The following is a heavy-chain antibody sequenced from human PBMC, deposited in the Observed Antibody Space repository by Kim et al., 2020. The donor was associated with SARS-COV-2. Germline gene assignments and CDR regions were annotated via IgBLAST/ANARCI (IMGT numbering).Heavy chain of an antibody. J-gene: IGHJ6*03. CDR1: GGSISSYY. V-gene: IGHV4-59*01. Sequence: SETLSLTCTVSGGSISSYYWSWIRQPPGKGLEWIGYIYYSGSTNYNPSLKSRVTISVDTSKNQFSLKLSSVTAADTAVYYCARDFWSAEPPRYYYYYMDVWGKGTTVTVSS. D-gene: IGHD3-3*01. CDR2: IYYSGST. CDR3: ARDFWSAEPPRYYYYYMDV.